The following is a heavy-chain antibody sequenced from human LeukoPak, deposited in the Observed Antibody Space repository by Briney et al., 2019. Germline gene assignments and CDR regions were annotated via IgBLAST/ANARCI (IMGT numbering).Heavy chain of an antibody. V-gene: IGHV1-24*01. Sequence: ASVKVSCKASGGTFSSYAISWVRQAPGQGLEWMGGFDREDSETIYAQKFQGRVTMTEDTSTDTAYMELTSLISEDTAVYYCTARIKDFLYYDILTGYPDYWGQGTLVTVSS. CDR2: FDREDSET. CDR1: GGTFSSYA. D-gene: IGHD3-9*01. J-gene: IGHJ4*02. CDR3: TARIKDFLYYDILTGYPDY.